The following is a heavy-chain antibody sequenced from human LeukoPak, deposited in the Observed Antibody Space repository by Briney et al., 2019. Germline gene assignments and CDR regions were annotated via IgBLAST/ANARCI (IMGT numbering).Heavy chain of an antibody. CDR1: GGSISSGSYY. CDR3: ARDGYSGNDGL. J-gene: IGHJ4*02. V-gene: IGHV4-61*10. D-gene: IGHD5-12*01. CDR2: IYHSGST. Sequence: SQILSLTCTVSGGSISSGSYYWSWIRQPAGKGLEWIGYIYHSGSTKYNPSLKSRVTISVDTSKNQFSLKLSSVTAADTAVYYCARDGYSGNDGLWGQGTLVTVSS.